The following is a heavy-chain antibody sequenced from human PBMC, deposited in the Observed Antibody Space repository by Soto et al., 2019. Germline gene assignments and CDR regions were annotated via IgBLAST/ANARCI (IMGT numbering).Heavy chain of an antibody. V-gene: IGHV1-46*01. Sequence: GASVKVSCKASGYSFTSYYMDWVRQAPGEGLEWMGIITPSGGSTNYAQKLQGRVAMTRDTSTSTVYMELNSLRSEDTAVYYCARPPYPGCINAVCYPLDYWGQGTLVTVSS. D-gene: IGHD2-8*01. CDR3: ARPPYPGCINAVCYPLDY. CDR2: ITPSGGST. J-gene: IGHJ4*02. CDR1: GYSFTSYY.